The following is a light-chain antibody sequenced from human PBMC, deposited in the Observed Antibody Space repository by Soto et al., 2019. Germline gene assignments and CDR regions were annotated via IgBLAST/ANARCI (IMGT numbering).Light chain of an antibody. CDR2: EDD. CDR1: SGSITSNY. V-gene: IGLV6-57*02. Sequence: NFMLTQPHSVSGSPGKTVTISCTGSSGSITSNYVQWYQQRQGSAPIIVIYEDDQRPSGVPDRFSGSIDRSSNSASLTISGLKTEDEADYYCQSYDTNSVVFGGGTQVTVL. CDR3: QSYDTNSVV. J-gene: IGLJ2*01.